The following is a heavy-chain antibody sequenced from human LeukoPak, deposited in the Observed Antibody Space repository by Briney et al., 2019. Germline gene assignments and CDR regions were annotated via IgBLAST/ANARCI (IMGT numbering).Heavy chain of an antibody. J-gene: IGHJ4*02. CDR2: INPNSGGT. CDR1: GYSFSDNY. Sequence: ASVKVSCKASGYSFSDNYMHWVRQAPVQGPEWMGWINPNSGGTEYSQKFQGRVTMTRDTSISTVYLELSRLRSDDTAVYYCAREVYGDSSFDYWGQGTLLTVSS. D-gene: IGHD4-17*01. CDR3: AREVYGDSSFDY. V-gene: IGHV1-2*02.